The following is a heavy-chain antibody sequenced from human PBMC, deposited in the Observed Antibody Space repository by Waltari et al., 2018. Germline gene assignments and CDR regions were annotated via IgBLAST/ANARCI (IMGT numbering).Heavy chain of an antibody. CDR1: GVPISSHS. D-gene: IGHD6-19*01. CDR2: IYYSGGT. CDR3: ARDSPAAYSSGWYFDD. Sequence: QVQLQESGPGLVKPAETLSLTCTVSGVPISSHSWTWIRQPPGKGLEWIGHIYYSGGTNYNPSLKSRVTISEDTSKNQFSLKLSSVTAADTAVYYCARDSPAAYSSGWYFDDWGQGTLVTVSS. J-gene: IGHJ4*02. V-gene: IGHV4-59*11.